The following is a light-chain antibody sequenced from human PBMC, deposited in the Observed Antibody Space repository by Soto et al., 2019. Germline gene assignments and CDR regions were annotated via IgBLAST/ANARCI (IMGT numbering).Light chain of an antibody. Sequence: ETVSTQSSATLSLSPGEGETLHCRASQSVGSKLAWFQQKPGQAPRLLIYDASNRATGIPARFSGSGSGTDFTVTISSLEPEDFAVYYCQQRSSWPITFGPGTRLEIK. CDR1: QSVGSK. J-gene: IGKJ5*01. CDR2: DAS. V-gene: IGKV3-11*01. CDR3: QQRSSWPIT.